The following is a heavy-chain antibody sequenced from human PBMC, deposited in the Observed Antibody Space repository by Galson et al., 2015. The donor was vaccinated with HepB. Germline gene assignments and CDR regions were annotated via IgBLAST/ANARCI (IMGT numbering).Heavy chain of an antibody. CDR3: ARGNVEMATVDFDY. V-gene: IGHV1-8*01. CDR2: MNPNSGNT. D-gene: IGHD5-24*01. Sequence: SVKVSCKASGYTFTSYDINWVRQATGQGLEWMGWMNPNSGNTGYAQKFQGRVTMTRNTSISTAYMELSSLRSEDTAVYYCARGNVEMATVDFDYWGQGTLVTVSS. J-gene: IGHJ4*02. CDR1: GYTFTSYD.